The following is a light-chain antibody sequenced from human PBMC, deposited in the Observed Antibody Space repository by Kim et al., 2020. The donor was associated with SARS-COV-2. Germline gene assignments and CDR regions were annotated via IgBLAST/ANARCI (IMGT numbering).Light chain of an antibody. CDR1: RSNVGNNP. Sequence: GQTVTPSCSGPRSNVGNNPVPWFQQVPGTAPKLLMANDNQRPSGVPDRFSASKSGTSASLAISGLQSEDEAVYYCGSWDDSLSGRVFGGGTQLTV. CDR3: GSWDDSLSGRV. V-gene: IGLV1-44*01. J-gene: IGLJ3*02. CDR2: NDN.